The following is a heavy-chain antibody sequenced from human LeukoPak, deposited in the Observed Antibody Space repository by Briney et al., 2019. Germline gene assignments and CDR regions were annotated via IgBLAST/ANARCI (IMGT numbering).Heavy chain of an antibody. J-gene: IGHJ4*02. V-gene: IGHV3-30*03. CDR2: ISYDGGNK. D-gene: IGHD6-19*01. CDR1: GFTFSNYG. CDR3: ARAYIAVAGTPIDY. Sequence: GGSLRLSCAASGFTFSNYGMHWVRQAPGKGLEWVAVISYDGGNKYYADSVKGRFTISRDNSKNTLFLQMNSLRAEDTAVYYCARAYIAVAGTPIDYWGQGTLVTVSS.